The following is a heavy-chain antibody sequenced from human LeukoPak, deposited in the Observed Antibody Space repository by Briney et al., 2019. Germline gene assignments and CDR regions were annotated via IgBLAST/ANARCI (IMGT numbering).Heavy chain of an antibody. J-gene: IGHJ4*02. Sequence: GGSLRLSCAASGFTFSSYEMNWVRQAPGKGLEWVSYISDISTIYYADSVEGRFTISRDNAKNSLYLQMNSLRAEDTAVYYCAKDRLTYYYGSGSYMGGYYFDYWGQGTLVTVSS. D-gene: IGHD3-10*01. V-gene: IGHV3-48*03. CDR3: AKDRLTYYYGSGSYMGGYYFDY. CDR1: GFTFSSYE. CDR2: ISDISTI.